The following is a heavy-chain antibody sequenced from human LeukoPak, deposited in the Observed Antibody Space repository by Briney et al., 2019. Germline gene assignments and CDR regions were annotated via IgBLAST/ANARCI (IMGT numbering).Heavy chain of an antibody. J-gene: IGHJ6*03. Sequence: ASVKVSCKASGYTFTGYDMHWVRQAPGQGLEWMGWINPNSGGTNYAQKFQGRVTMTRDTSISTAYMELSRLRSDDTAVYYCASLQGSSSSGYYYYYMDVWGKGTTVTVSS. D-gene: IGHD6-6*01. CDR3: ASLQGSSSSGYYYYYMDV. V-gene: IGHV1-2*02. CDR2: INPNSGGT. CDR1: GYTFTGYD.